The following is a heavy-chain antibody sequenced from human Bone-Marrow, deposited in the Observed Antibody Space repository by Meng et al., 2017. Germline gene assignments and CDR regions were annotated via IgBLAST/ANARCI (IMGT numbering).Heavy chain of an antibody. D-gene: IGHD6-19*01. CDR1: GYTFTNYY. CDR3: VRGGEQWLLSWFDP. Sequence: QVHLVQSGGEVKKPGASVKVSCKASGYTFTNYYITWVRQAPGQGLEWMGWISAYNGNTNYAQNLQGRVTMTTDTSTSTAYMELRSLRSDDTAVYYCVRGGEQWLLSWFDPWGQGTLVTVSS. V-gene: IGHV1-18*01. CDR2: ISAYNGNT. J-gene: IGHJ5*02.